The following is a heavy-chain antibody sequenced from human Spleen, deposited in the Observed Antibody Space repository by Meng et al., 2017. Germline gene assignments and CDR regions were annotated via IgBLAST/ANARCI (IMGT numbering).Heavy chain of an antibody. Sequence: GGSLRLSCAASGFTFSSYAMHWVRQAPGKGLEWVAVISYDGSNKYYADSVKGRFTISRDNSKNTLYLQMKSLRAEDTAVYYCARAPGGVSRWFDPWGQGTLVTVSS. CDR3: ARAPGGVSRWFDP. D-gene: IGHD3-10*01. CDR1: GFTFSSYA. V-gene: IGHV3-30*04. J-gene: IGHJ5*02. CDR2: ISYDGSNK.